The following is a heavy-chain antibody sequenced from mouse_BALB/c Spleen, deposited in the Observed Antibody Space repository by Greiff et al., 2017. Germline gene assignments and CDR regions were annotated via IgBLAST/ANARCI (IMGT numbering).Heavy chain of an antibody. J-gene: IGHJ4*01. Sequence: QVQLKQSGAELMKPGASVKISCKATGYTFSSYWIEWVKQRPGHGLEWIGEILPGSGSTNYNEKFKGKATFTADTSSNTAYMRLSSLTSEDSAVYYCARTARAFGYAMDYWGQGTSVTVSS. CDR1: GYTFSSYW. V-gene: IGHV1-9*01. D-gene: IGHD3-1*01. CDR3: ARTARAFGYAMDY. CDR2: ILPGSGST.